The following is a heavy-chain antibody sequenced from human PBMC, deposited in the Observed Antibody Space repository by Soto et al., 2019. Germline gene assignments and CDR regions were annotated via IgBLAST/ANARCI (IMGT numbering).Heavy chain of an antibody. CDR2: IWSDGSNK. CDR1: GFTFSSYV. V-gene: IGHV3-33*07. CDR3: ARGGDGGKNWYFDL. Sequence: GGSLRLSCATSGFTFSSYVMYWVRQAPGRGPEWVAGIWSDGSNKKYADSVKGRFSLSRDNSRNTLYLQMTSLRVEDTAVYYCARGGDGGKNWYFDLWGRGTLVTVSS. J-gene: IGHJ2*01. D-gene: IGHD4-17*01.